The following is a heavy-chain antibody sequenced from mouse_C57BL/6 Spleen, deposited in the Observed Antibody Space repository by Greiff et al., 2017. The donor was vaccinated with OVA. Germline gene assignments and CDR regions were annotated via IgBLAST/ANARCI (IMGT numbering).Heavy chain of an antibody. CDR2: IDPENGDT. CDR1: GFNIKDDY. D-gene: IGHD2-3*01. V-gene: IGHV14-4*01. CDR3: TNGYYVAY. Sequence: EVQLQQSGAELVRPGASVKLSCTASGFNIKDDYMHWVKQRPEQGLEWIGWIDPENGDTEYASKFQGKATITADTSSNTAYLQLSSLTSEDTAVYYCTNGYYVAYWGQGTLVTVSA. J-gene: IGHJ3*01.